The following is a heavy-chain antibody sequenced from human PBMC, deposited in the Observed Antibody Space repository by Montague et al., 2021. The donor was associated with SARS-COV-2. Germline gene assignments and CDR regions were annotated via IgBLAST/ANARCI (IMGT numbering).Heavy chain of an antibody. V-gene: IGHV3-23*01. CDR2: ISGSGGST. CDR1: GFTFSSYA. CDR3: AKFFGGWHRYGMDV. J-gene: IGHJ6*02. D-gene: IGHD6-19*01. Sequence: SLRLSCAASGFTFSSYAMSWVRQAPGKGLDWVSAISGSGGSTYYADSVKGRFTISRDNSKNTLYLQMNSLRAEDTAVYYCAKFFGGWHRYGMDVWGQGTTVTVSS.